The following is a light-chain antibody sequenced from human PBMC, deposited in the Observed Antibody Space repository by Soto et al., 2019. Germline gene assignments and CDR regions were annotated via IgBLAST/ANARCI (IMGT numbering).Light chain of an antibody. Sequence: QSALTQPASVSGSPGQSITISCTGTSTDVGGYKYVSWYQQHPGTAPKLMIFEVNGRPSGVSDRFSGSKSGNTASLTISGLQPEDEADYYCQSYDSSLSAYVFGTGTKATVL. V-gene: IGLV2-14*01. J-gene: IGLJ1*01. CDR2: EVN. CDR1: STDVGGYKY. CDR3: QSYDSSLSAYV.